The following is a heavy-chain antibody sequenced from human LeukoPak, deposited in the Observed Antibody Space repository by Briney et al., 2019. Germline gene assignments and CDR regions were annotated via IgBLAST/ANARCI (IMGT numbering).Heavy chain of an antibody. D-gene: IGHD3-3*01. V-gene: IGHV3-74*01. Sequence: GGSLRLSCAASGFTFSSYWMHWVRQAPGKGLVWFSRINSDGSSTSYADSVKGRFTISRDNAKNTLYLQMNSLRAEDTAVYYCARDFFEGVDAFDIWGQGTMVTVSS. CDR3: ARDFFEGVDAFDI. CDR1: GFTFSSYW. J-gene: IGHJ3*02. CDR2: INSDGSST.